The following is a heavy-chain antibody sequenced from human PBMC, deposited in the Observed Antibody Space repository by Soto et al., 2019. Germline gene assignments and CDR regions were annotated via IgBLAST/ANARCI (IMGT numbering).Heavy chain of an antibody. Sequence: EVQLVESGGGLVQPGGSLRLSCAASGFTFSSYDMHWVRQATGKGLEWVSAIGTAGDTYYPGSVKGRFTISRENAKNSLYLQMNSLRAEDTAVYYCARDRLSKSGFVAGPRRANWYFDLWGRGTLVTVSS. CDR1: GFTFSSYD. V-gene: IGHV3-13*01. D-gene: IGHD6-19*01. CDR2: IGTAGDT. J-gene: IGHJ2*01. CDR3: ARDRLSKSGFVAGPRRANWYFDL.